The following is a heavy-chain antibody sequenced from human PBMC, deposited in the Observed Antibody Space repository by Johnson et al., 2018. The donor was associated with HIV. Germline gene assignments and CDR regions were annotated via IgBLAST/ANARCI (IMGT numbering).Heavy chain of an antibody. V-gene: IGHV3-30-3*02. CDR3: AKIVATSDDVFDI. CDR1: GFTFTSYT. J-gene: IGHJ3*02. CDR2: ISYDGSNK. Sequence: VQLVESGGGVVQPGRSLRLSCAASGFTFTSYTMHWVRKAPGKGLEWVALISYDGSNKYYADSVKGRFTISRDNSKNTLYLQMNSLRAEDTAVFYCAKIVATSDDVFDIWGQGTMLTVSS. D-gene: IGHD5-12*01.